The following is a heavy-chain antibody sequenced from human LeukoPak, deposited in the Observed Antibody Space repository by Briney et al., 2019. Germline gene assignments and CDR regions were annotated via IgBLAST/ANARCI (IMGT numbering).Heavy chain of an antibody. CDR3: ARVTGGFWSGYPWYYYGMDV. Sequence: ASVKVSCKASGYTFTSYGISWVRQAPGQGLEWMGWISAYNGNTNYAQKLQGRVTMTTDTSTSTAYMELRSLRSDDTAVYYCARVTGGFWSGYPWYYYGMDVWGQGTTVTVSS. J-gene: IGHJ6*02. V-gene: IGHV1-18*01. D-gene: IGHD3-3*01. CDR1: GYTFTSYG. CDR2: ISAYNGNT.